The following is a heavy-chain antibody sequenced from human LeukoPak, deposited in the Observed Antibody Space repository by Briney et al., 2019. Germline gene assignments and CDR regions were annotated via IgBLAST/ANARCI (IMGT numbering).Heavy chain of an antibody. D-gene: IGHD4-17*01. CDR1: GYTFINYG. Sequence: ASVKVSCKASGYTFINYGITWVRQAPGQGLEWMGWISAYNSAYNGNTHYAQKLQGRVTMTTDTSTNTGYMELRSLRSDDTAVYYCASCYGDYVPFDYWGQGTLVTVSS. V-gene: IGHV1-18*01. CDR3: ASCYGDYVPFDY. J-gene: IGHJ4*02. CDR2: ISAYNSAYNGNT.